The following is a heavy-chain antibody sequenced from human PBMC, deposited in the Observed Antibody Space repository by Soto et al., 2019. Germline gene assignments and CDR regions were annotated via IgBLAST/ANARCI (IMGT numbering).Heavy chain of an antibody. J-gene: IGHJ4*02. CDR2: VYYTGST. Sequence: PSETLSLTCDVSGGSISIGTDYWGWIRQPPGKGLEWIGYVYYTGSTNYNPSLMSRVTISLDTSKNQFSLKLSSVTAADTAVYYCATGQIYYGSHYWGQGTLVT. V-gene: IGHV4-61*01. CDR1: GGSISIGTDY. D-gene: IGHD3-10*01. CDR3: ATGQIYYGSHY.